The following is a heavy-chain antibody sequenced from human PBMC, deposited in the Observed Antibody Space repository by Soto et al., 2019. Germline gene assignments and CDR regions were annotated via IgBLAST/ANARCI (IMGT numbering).Heavy chain of an antibody. CDR3: ARALYSSFPRYYYYGMDV. Sequence: SETLSLTCTVSGGSISSSSYYWGWIRQPPGKGLEWIGSSYYSGRTYYNPSLKSRVTIPVDTSKNQFSLKLSSVTAADTAVYYCARALYSSFPRYYYYGMDVWGQGTTVTVSS. CDR1: GGSISSSSYY. J-gene: IGHJ6*02. CDR2: SYYSGRT. D-gene: IGHD4-4*01. V-gene: IGHV4-39*01.